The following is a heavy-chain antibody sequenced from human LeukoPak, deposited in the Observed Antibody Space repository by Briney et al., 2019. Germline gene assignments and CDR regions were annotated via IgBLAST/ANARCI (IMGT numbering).Heavy chain of an antibody. CDR3: ARDSSGYDYSDAFDI. Sequence: PSETLSLTCSVSGGSISSYHWSWIRQPPGKGLEWIGYIHHSGTTSYNPSLKSRVTISIDTSKNQFSLKLSSVTAADTAVYYCARDSSGYDYSDAFDIWGQGTMVTVSS. V-gene: IGHV4-59*01. CDR1: GGSISSYH. CDR2: IHHSGTT. J-gene: IGHJ3*02. D-gene: IGHD5-12*01.